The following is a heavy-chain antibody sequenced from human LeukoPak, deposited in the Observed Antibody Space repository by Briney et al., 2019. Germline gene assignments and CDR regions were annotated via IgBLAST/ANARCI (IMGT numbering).Heavy chain of an antibody. V-gene: IGHV4-59*01. CDR2: IYYSGST. CDR1: GGSISSYY. D-gene: IGHD3-3*01. J-gene: IGHJ4*02. CDR3: ARGVACDY. Sequence: SETLSLTCTVSGGSISSYYWSRIRQPPGKGLEWIGYIYYSGSTNYNPSLKSRVTISVDTSKNQFSLKLSSVTAADTAVYYCARGVACDYWGQGTLVTVSS.